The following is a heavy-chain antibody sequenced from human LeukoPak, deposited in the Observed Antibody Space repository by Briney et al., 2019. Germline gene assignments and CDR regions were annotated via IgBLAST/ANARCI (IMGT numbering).Heavy chain of an antibody. D-gene: IGHD4-17*01. CDR3: ARVRGPTVTTWYFDL. J-gene: IGHJ2*01. V-gene: IGHV3-48*01. CDR2: ITGRSGVL. CDR1: GSTLTSYS. Sequence: AGGSLRLSCVASGSTLTSYSIIWVRQAPGKGLEWISYITGRSGVLYYADSVKGRFTVSRDNAKNSAYLQMNSLRAEDTSVYYCARVRGPTVTTWYFDLWGRGTLAIVSS.